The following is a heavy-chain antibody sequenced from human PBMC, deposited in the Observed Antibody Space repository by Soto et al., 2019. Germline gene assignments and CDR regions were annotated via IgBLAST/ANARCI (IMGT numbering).Heavy chain of an antibody. CDR3: TRHKDYGSGTH. D-gene: IGHD3-10*01. CDR1: GFTFSGSA. CDR2: IRSKANSYAT. Sequence: GGSLRLSCAASGFTFSGSAMHWVRQASGKGLEWVGRIRSKANSYATAYAASVKGRFTISRDDSKNTAYLQMNSLKTEDTAVYYCTRHKDYGSGTHCGQGTLVTVSS. J-gene: IGHJ4*02. V-gene: IGHV3-73*01.